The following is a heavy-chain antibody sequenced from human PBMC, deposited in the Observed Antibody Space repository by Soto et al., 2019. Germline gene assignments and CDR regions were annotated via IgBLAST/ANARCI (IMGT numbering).Heavy chain of an antibody. J-gene: IGHJ5*02. Sequence: EVQLLESGGGLVQPGGSLRLSCAASGFTFSNYAMSWVRQAPGKGLEWVSAISTSGGTTYYADSVKGRFIISRDNSKNTLYLQMNSLRAEDTAVYYCASSKGAYSNYITWGQGTLVTVSS. CDR2: ISTSGGTT. V-gene: IGHV3-23*01. CDR3: ASSKGAYSNYIT. CDR1: GFTFSNYA. D-gene: IGHD4-4*01.